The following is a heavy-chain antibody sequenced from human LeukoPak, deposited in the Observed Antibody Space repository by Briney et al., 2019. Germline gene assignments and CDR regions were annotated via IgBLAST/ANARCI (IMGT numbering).Heavy chain of an antibody. CDR1: GFTVITND. Sequence: GESPRLSCAASGFTVITNDMTWVRQAPGKGLEWVSVLYSDGNTKYADSVQGRFTISRDNSKNTLYLEMNSLSPDDTAVYYCARGVEPLAANTLAYWGQGTLVTVSS. CDR2: LYSDGNT. J-gene: IGHJ4*02. CDR3: ARGVEPLAANTLAY. D-gene: IGHD1-14*01. V-gene: IGHV3-53*01.